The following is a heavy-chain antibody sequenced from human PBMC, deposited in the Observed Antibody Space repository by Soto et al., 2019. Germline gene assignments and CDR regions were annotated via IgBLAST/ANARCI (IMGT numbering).Heavy chain of an antibody. CDR3: AKPLVPAAIYYGMDV. CDR1: GFTFSSYG. CDR2: ISYDGSNK. D-gene: IGHD2-2*02. J-gene: IGHJ6*02. Sequence: PGGSLRLSCAASGFTFSSYGMHWVRQAPGKGLERVAVISYDGSNKYYADSVKGRFIISRDNSKNTLYLQMNSLRAADTAAYYCAKPLVPAAIYYGMDVWGQGTTVTVSS. V-gene: IGHV3-30*18.